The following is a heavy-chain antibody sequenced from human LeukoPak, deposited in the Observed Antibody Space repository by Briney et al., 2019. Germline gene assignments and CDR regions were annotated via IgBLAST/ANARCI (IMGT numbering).Heavy chain of an antibody. CDR3: ARGGQVLPDADRYLYYYGMDV. Sequence: PSETLSLTCTVSGGSVGSGTYYWNWIRQPPGKGLEWIGYMYYSGSTKYNSSVKGRVTISVDTSKNQFSLKLRSVTAADTAVYFCARGGQVLPDADRYLYYYGMDVWGQGTTVTVSS. D-gene: IGHD2-2*01. V-gene: IGHV4-61*01. CDR1: GGSVGSGTYY. CDR2: MYYSGST. J-gene: IGHJ6*02.